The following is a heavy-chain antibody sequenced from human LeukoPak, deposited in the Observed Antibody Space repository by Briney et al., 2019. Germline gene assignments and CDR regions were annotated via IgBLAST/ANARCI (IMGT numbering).Heavy chain of an antibody. D-gene: IGHD3-22*01. Sequence: GGSLRLSCAASGFTVSSNYMSWVRQAPGKGLEWVSVIYSGGSTYYADSVKGRFTISRDNSKNTLYLQMNSLRAEDTAVYYCARWGYYDSSGYYTREYYFDYWGQGTLVTVSS. J-gene: IGHJ4*02. CDR2: IYSGGST. CDR1: GFTVSSNY. CDR3: ARWGYYDSSGYYTREYYFDY. V-gene: IGHV3-66*01.